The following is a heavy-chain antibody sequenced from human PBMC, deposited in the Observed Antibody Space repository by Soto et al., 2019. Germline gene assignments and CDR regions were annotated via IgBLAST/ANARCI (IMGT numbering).Heavy chain of an antibody. V-gene: IGHV3-48*03. CDR3: ARESIEVTGPYDN. CDR1: GFNFRTYE. D-gene: IGHD6-19*01. J-gene: IGHJ4*02. CDR2: ISSRGETR. Sequence: EVQLEESGGGLVQTGGSLRLSCAASGFNFRTYEMNWVRQAPGKGLEWVSYISSRGETRFYADAVKGRFTISRDNAKNSLYLQMNSLRAEDTALYYCARESIEVTGPYDNWGQGTLVTVSS.